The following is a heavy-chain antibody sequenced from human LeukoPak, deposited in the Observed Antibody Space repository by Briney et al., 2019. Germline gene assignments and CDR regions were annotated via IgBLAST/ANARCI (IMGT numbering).Heavy chain of an antibody. J-gene: IGHJ4*02. CDR1: GYSFTSYC. Sequence: GESLKISCKGSGYSFTSYCIGWVRQMPGKGLEWMGIIYPGDSDTTYSPSFQGQVTTSVDKSISTAYLQWNSLKASDTAVYYCARPLSRAIAARSSWFYWGQGTLVTVSS. CDR2: IYPGDSDT. V-gene: IGHV5-51*01. D-gene: IGHD6-6*01. CDR3: ARPLSRAIAARSSWFY.